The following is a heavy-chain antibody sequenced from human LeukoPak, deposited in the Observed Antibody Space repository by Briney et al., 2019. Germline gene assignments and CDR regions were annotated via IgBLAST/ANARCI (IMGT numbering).Heavy chain of an antibody. D-gene: IGHD3-3*01. Sequence: GGSLRLSCAASGFTFSSYAMHWVRQAPGKGLEWVAVISYDGSNKYYADSVKGRFTISRDNSKNKLYLQMNSLRPEDTAVYYCAKGSKEVLFTRDHYMDVWGKGTTVTISS. V-gene: IGHV3-30*04. CDR2: ISYDGSNK. CDR1: GFTFSSYA. J-gene: IGHJ6*03. CDR3: AKGSKEVLFTRDHYMDV.